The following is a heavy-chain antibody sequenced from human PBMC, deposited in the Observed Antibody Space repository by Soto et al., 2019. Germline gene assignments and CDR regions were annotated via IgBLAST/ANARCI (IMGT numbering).Heavy chain of an antibody. CDR3: ARDPLWGTAMVLWYFDL. V-gene: IGHV3-30-3*01. CDR1: GFTFSSYA. D-gene: IGHD5-18*01. J-gene: IGHJ2*01. Sequence: GGSLRLSCAASGFTFSSYAMHWVRQAPGKGLEWVAVISYDGSNKYYADSVKGRFTISRDNSKNTLYLQMNSLRAEDTAVYYCARDPLWGTAMVLWYFDLWGRGTLVTAPQ. CDR2: ISYDGSNK.